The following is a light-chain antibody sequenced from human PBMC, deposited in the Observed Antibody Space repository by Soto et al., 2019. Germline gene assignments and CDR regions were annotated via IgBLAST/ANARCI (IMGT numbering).Light chain of an antibody. CDR2: LNSDGSH. Sequence: QAVLTQSPSASASLGASVKLTCTLSSGHNSYAIAWHQQQPEKGPRYLMNLNSDGSHNKGDGIPDRFSGSSSGAERYLTISSLQSEDEADYYCQTWATGIRVFGGGTKLTVL. CDR1: SGHNSYA. CDR3: QTWATGIRV. V-gene: IGLV4-69*01. J-gene: IGLJ2*01.